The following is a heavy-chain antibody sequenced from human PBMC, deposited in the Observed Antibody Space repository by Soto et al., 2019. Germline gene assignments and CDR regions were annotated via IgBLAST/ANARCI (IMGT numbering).Heavy chain of an antibody. CDR2: INGDGDSI. CDR1: GFTFSSYW. Sequence: GGSLRLSCAASGFTFSSYWMHWVRQAPGKGLVWVSRINGDGDSINYADSVKGRFTISRDNAKNTLYLQMNSLRAEDTAVYYCASDRLLSSGWSTLDFWGQGTLVTVSS. D-gene: IGHD6-19*01. V-gene: IGHV3-74*01. J-gene: IGHJ4*02. CDR3: ASDRLLSSGWSTLDF.